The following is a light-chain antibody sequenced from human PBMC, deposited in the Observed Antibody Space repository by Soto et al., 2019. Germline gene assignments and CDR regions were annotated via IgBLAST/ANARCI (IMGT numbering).Light chain of an antibody. CDR1: QSISSW. CDR3: QQYNSLWT. J-gene: IGKJ1*01. V-gene: IGKV1-5*01. Sequence: DIQMTQSPFSLSASVADRVTITCRTSQSISSWLAWYQQKPGKAPKLLIYDASSLESGVPSRFSGSGSGTEFTLTISSLQPDDFATYYCQQYNSLWTFGQGTKVDI. CDR2: DAS.